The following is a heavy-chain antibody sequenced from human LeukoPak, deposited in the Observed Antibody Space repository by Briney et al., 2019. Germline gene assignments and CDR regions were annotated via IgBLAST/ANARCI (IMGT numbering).Heavy chain of an antibody. CDR3: ARGSYCDY. Sequence: ASVTVSCKASGYTFTSYGISWVGQAPGQGLEWMGWISPYNGHTNYAQKLQGRVTMTTDTSTGTGYMELRSLISDDTAVYYCARGSYCDYWGQGTLVTVSS. CDR1: GYTFTSYG. V-gene: IGHV1-18*01. CDR2: ISPYNGHT. J-gene: IGHJ4*02.